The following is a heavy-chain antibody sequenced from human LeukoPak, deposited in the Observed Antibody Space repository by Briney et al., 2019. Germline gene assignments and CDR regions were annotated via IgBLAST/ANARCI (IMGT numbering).Heavy chain of an antibody. CDR2: ISSSSSTI. J-gene: IGHJ4*02. CDR1: GFTFSSYS. Sequence: GGSLRLSCAASGFTFSSYSMNWVRQAPGKGLEWVSYISSSSSTIYYADSVKGRFTISRDNAKNSLYLQMNSLRAEDTAVYYCARQYDQWLETTHLDYWGQGTLVTVSS. D-gene: IGHD6-19*01. CDR3: ARQYDQWLETTHLDY. V-gene: IGHV3-48*04.